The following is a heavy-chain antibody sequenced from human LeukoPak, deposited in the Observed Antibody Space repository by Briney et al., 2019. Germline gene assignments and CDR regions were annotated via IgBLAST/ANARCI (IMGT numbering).Heavy chain of an antibody. V-gene: IGHV1-69*04. J-gene: IGHJ2*01. Sequence: ASVKVSCKASGGTFSSYAISWVRQAPGQGLEWMGRIIPILGIANYAQKFQGRVTITADKSTSTAYMELSSLRSEDTAVYYCARESGDYWYFDLWGRGTLVTVSS. D-gene: IGHD4-17*01. CDR2: IIPILGIA. CDR3: ARESGDYWYFDL. CDR1: GGTFSSYA.